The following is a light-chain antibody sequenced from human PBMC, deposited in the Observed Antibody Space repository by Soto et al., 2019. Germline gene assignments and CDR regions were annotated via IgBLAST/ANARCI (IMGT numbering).Light chain of an antibody. V-gene: IGKV1-5*03. Sequence: DIQMTQSPSTLSASVGDRVTITCRASQTINIWLAWYQQKPGKAPNLLIYKASSLEGGVPSRFSGSGSGTEFTLTISSLQPDDFATYYCQQYNIYPYTFGQGTKLEIK. J-gene: IGKJ2*01. CDR3: QQYNIYPYT. CDR2: KAS. CDR1: QTINIW.